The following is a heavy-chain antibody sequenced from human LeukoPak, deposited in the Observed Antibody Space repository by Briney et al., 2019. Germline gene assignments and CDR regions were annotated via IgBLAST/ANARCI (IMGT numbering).Heavy chain of an antibody. J-gene: IGHJ4*02. D-gene: IGHD5-24*01. CDR3: VKTAGRDGGY. CDR2: ISNRAHPNDI. Sequence: GGSLRLSCAASGFTFSDYYMSWIRQTPGKGPEWVSYISNRAHPNDIKYADSVKGRFTISRDYTKNSVYLQMNSLRAEDTAVYYCVKTAGRDGGYWGQGTLVTVSS. V-gene: IGHV3-11*01. CDR1: GFTFSDYY.